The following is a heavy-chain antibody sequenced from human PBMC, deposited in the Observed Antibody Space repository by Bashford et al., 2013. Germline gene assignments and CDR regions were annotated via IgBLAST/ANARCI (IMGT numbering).Heavy chain of an antibody. CDR3: TRGRDSSKQGY. D-gene: IGHD2-15*01. J-gene: IGHJ4*02. CDR2: IHPSGST. Sequence: SSETLSLTCDVYGGSFSDYYWSWIRQSPGRGLEWIGEIHPSGSTDYNPSLWSRVTMSKDTSKKQFSLKLSSVTAADTAVYYCTRGRDSSKQGYWGQGTLVTVSS. CDR1: GGSFSDYY. V-gene: IGHV4-34*01.